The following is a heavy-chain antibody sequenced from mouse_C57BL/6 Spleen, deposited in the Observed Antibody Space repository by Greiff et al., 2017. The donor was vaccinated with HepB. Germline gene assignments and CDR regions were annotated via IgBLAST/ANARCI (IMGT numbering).Heavy chain of an antibody. J-gene: IGHJ2*01. D-gene: IGHD1-1*01. CDR2: INPNNGGT. Sequence: VQLQQSGPELVKPGASVKISCKASGYTFTDYYMNWVKQSHGKSLEWIGDINPNNGGTSYNQKFKGKATLTVDKYSSTAYMELRSLTSEDSAVYYCANYGSSLDYWGQGTTLTVSS. CDR3: ANYGSSLDY. CDR1: GYTFTDYY. V-gene: IGHV1-26*01.